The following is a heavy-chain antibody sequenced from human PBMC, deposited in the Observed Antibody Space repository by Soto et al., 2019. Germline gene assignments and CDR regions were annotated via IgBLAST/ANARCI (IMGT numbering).Heavy chain of an antibody. Sequence: PGGSLRLSCAPSGFSFTTYTMVWVRRGPGKGLEWVSSISGTGNYKYYADSVKGRFTISRDNARKSLSLQMNSLRAEDTAVYYCVTSTLGGYYYGMDVWGQGTTVTVSS. CDR2: ISGTGNYK. V-gene: IGHV3-21*01. J-gene: IGHJ6*02. CDR1: GFSFTTYT. CDR3: VTSTLGGYYYGMDV.